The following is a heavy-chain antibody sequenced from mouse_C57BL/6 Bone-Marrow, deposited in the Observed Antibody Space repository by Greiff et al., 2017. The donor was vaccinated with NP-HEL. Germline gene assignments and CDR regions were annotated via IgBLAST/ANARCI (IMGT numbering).Heavy chain of an antibody. D-gene: IGHD3-2*02. CDR1: GYSITSGYY. V-gene: IGHV3-6*01. CDR3: ARDRGQLRFPFAY. CDR2: ISYDGSN. J-gene: IGHJ3*01. Sequence: VQLKESGPGLVKPSQSLSLTCSVTGYSITSGYYWNWIRQFPGNKLEWMGYISYDGSNNYNPSLKNRISITRDTSKNQFFLKLNSVTTEDTATYYCARDRGQLRFPFAYWGQGTLVTVSA.